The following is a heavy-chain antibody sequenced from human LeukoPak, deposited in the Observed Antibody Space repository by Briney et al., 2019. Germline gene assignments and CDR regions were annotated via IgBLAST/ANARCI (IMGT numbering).Heavy chain of an antibody. Sequence: GGSLRLSCAASGFTFSSYSMNWVRQAPGKGLEWVSYISSSSSAIFYADSVKGRFTISRDNAKNSLYLQMNSLRAEDTALYYCARDSDGDYGNSWVYWGQGTLVTVSS. V-gene: IGHV3-48*01. CDR1: GFTFSSYS. CDR2: ISSSSSAI. J-gene: IGHJ4*02. CDR3: ARDSDGDYGNSWVY. D-gene: IGHD4-17*01.